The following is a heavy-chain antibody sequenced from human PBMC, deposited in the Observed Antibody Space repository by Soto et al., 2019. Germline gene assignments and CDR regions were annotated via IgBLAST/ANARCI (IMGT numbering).Heavy chain of an antibody. CDR1: GLTFSTNA. J-gene: IGHJ6*02. CDR3: ARSSGGSGKLWNYYGMDV. Sequence: EVQLVESGGARVKLGGSLRLPCAASGLTFSTNARNWFRQAPGKGLEWVSPISSGSSYIYYADSVKGRFTISRDNAKNSLYLQMNSLRAEDTAVYYCARSSGGSGKLWNYYGMDVWGQGTTVTVSS. D-gene: IGHD3-10*01. V-gene: IGHV3-21*06. CDR2: ISSGSSYI.